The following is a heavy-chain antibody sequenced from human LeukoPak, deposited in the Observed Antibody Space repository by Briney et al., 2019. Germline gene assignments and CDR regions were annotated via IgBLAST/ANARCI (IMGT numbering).Heavy chain of an antibody. V-gene: IGHV3-48*04. CDR2: ISASGRTT. Sequence: PGGSLRLSCLASGLTLSNYGMKWVRQAPGKGGEWRSYISASGRTTYYADSVKRRFSMSRDNANDSVFLEMNSLRVDDTALYYCARDLEEDWGQGTLVTVSS. CDR3: ARDLEED. J-gene: IGHJ4*02. CDR1: GLTLSNYG.